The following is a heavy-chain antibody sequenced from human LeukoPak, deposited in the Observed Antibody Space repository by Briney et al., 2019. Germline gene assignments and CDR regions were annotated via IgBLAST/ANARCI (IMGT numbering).Heavy chain of an antibody. CDR1: GGSISSSSYY. J-gene: IGHJ4*02. CDR3: ARGVPSGVDYFDY. D-gene: IGHD6-19*01. CDR2: IYYSGST. Sequence: SETLSLTCTVSGGSISSSSYYWGWIRQPPGKGLEWIGSIYYSGSTYYNPSLKSRVTISVDTSKNQFSLKLSSVTAADTAVYYCARGVPSGVDYFDYWGQGTLVTVSS. V-gene: IGHV4-39*07.